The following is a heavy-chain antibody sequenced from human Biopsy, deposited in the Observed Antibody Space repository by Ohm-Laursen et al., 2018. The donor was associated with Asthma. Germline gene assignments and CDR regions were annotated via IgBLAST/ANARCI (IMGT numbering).Heavy chain of an antibody. CDR2: IYSGGGT. Sequence: SLRLSCAASGFTVSTNGMSWVRQPPGKGLEWVSVIYSGGGTYYADSVQGRVTISRDNSKSTLSLQMNSLRAEDTAVYYCARAYGGSFFSGSFDIWGQGTMVIVSS. CDR1: GFTVSTNG. CDR3: ARAYGGSFFSGSFDI. D-gene: IGHD4-23*01. V-gene: IGHV3-53*01. J-gene: IGHJ3*02.